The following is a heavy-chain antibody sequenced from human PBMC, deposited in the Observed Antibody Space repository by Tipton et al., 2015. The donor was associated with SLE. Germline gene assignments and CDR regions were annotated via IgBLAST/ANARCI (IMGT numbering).Heavy chain of an antibody. D-gene: IGHD1-26*01. V-gene: IGHV4-4*09. Sequence: TLSLTCTVSGASISSHYWTWIRQPPGKGLEWIGFIYPSGSTNYNPSLRSRVTFSADRSKNQVSLKLTSVTAADTAVYYCARARVGSRLIDYWGQGTLVTVSS. J-gene: IGHJ4*02. CDR2: IYPSGST. CDR3: ARARVGSRLIDY. CDR1: GASISSHY.